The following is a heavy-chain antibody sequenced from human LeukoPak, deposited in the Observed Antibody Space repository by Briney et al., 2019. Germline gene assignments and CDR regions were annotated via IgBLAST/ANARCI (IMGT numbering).Heavy chain of an antibody. J-gene: IGHJ4*02. CDR3: ASHTRGYSYGYDYFDY. V-gene: IGHV3-23*01. CDR1: GFTFSIYA. Sequence: QPGGSLRLSCAASGFTFSIYATSWVRQAPGKGLEWVSAISGSGGSTYYADSGKGRFTISRDNSKNTLYLQMNSLRAEDTAVYDCASHTRGYSYGYDYFDYWGQGTLVTVSS. D-gene: IGHD5-18*01. CDR2: ISGSGGST.